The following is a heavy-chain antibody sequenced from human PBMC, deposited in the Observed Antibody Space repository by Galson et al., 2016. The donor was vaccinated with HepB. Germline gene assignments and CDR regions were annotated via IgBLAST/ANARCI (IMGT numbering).Heavy chain of an antibody. CDR1: GFTFSTYA. V-gene: IGHV3-30*18. J-gene: IGHJ5*02. D-gene: IGHD5-18*01. CDR3: AKARDTLGYPTPIDP. CDR2: LSYDGSST. Sequence: SLRLSCAASGFTFSTYAMHWVRQAPGKGLEWLAVLSYDGSSTYYADSVKGRFTISRDISKHTLYLQMNSLRAEDTAVYYCAKARDTLGYPTPIDPWGQGTLVTVSA.